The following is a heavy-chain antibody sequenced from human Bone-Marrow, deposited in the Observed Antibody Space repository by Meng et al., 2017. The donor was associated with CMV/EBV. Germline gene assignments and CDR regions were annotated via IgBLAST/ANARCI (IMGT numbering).Heavy chain of an antibody. D-gene: IGHD6-6*01. CDR2: ISSSSSYT. CDR3: AAWYSSSSLGIDY. Sequence: CAASGFTFSDYYMSWIRQAPGKGLEWVSYISSSSSYTHYAASVKGRFTISRDNAKDSLYLQMNSLRAEDTAVYYCAAWYSSSSLGIDYWGQGTLVTVSS. V-gene: IGHV3-11*06. J-gene: IGHJ4*02. CDR1: GFTFSDYY.